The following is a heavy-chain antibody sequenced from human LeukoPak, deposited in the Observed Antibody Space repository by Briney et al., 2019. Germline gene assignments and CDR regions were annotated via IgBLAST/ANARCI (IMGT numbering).Heavy chain of an antibody. Sequence: SQTLSLTCTVSGGSISSGDYYWSWIRQPPGKGLEWIGYIYYSGSTYYNPSLKSRVTISVDTSKNQFSLKLSSVTAADTAVYYCARRAYSYGQGLNSDYWGQRTLVTVSS. V-gene: IGHV4-30-4*08. D-gene: IGHD5-18*01. CDR1: GGSISSGDYY. J-gene: IGHJ4*02. CDR2: IYYSGST. CDR3: ARRAYSYGQGLNSDY.